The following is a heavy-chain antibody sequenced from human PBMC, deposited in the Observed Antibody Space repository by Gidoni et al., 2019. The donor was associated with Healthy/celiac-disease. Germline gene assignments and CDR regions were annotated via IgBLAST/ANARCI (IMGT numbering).Heavy chain of an antibody. D-gene: IGHD4-17*01. CDR1: GFTFSSYS. Sequence: EVQLVESGGGLVQPGGSLRLSCAASGFTFSSYSMNWVRQAPGKGLEWVSYISSSSSTIYYADSVKGRFTISRDNAKNSLYLQMNSLRAEDTAVYYCARDVYYGDYSFDYWGQGTLVTVSS. CDR2: ISSSSSTI. V-gene: IGHV3-48*01. CDR3: ARDVYYGDYSFDY. J-gene: IGHJ4*02.